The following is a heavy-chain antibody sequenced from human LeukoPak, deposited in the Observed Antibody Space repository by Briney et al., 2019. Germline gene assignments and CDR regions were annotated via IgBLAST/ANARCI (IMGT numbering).Heavy chain of an antibody. D-gene: IGHD4-17*01. CDR2: INPSGGST. J-gene: IGHJ5*02. V-gene: IGHV1-46*01. Sequence: ASVKVSCKASGYTFSNYGLNWVRQAPGQGLEWMGIINPSGGSTSYAQKFQGRVTMTRDTSTSTVYMELSSLRSEDTAVYYCARGGDYGDYWNWFDPWGQGTLVTVSS. CDR3: ARGGDYGDYWNWFDP. CDR1: GYTFSNYG.